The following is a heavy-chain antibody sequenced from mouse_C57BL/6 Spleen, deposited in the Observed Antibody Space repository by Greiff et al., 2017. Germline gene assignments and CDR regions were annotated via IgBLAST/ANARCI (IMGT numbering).Heavy chain of an antibody. V-gene: IGHV3-6*01. CDR3: AREYGTGFAY. J-gene: IGHJ3*01. CDR1: GYSITSGYY. CDR2: ISYDGSN. Sequence: EVKLQESGPGLVKPSQSLSLTCSVTGYSITSGYYWNWIRQFPGNKLEWMGYISYDGSNNYNPSLKNRISITRDTSKNQFFLKLNSVTTEDTATYYCAREYGTGFAYWGQGTLVTVSA. D-gene: IGHD1-1*02.